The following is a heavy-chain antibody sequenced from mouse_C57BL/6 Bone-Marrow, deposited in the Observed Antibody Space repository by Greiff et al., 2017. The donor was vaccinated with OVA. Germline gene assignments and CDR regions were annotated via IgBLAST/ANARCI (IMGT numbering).Heavy chain of an antibody. Sequence: QVQLQQSGAELVRPGASVTLSCKASGYTFTDYEMHWVKQTPVHGLEWIGAIDPETGGTAYNQKFKGKAILTADKSSSTAYMELRSLTSEDSAVYYCTRRRTVVEDAMDYWGQGTSVTVSS. CDR3: TRRRTVVEDAMDY. V-gene: IGHV1-15*01. J-gene: IGHJ4*01. CDR1: GYTFTDYE. CDR2: IDPETGGT. D-gene: IGHD1-1*01.